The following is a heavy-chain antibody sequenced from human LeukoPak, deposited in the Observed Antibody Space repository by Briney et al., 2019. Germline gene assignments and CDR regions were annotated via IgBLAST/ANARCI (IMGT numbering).Heavy chain of an antibody. CDR1: GGSISSGGYY. CDR3: ARGSGGSWNGGFDY. V-gene: IGHV4-31*03. J-gene: IGHJ4*02. D-gene: IGHD6-13*01. Sequence: SQTLSLTCTVSGGSISSGGYYWSWIRQHPGKGLEWIGYIYYSGSTYYNPSLKSRVTISVDASKNQFSLKLSSVTAADTAVYYCARGSGGSWNGGFDYWGQGTLVTVSS. CDR2: IYYSGST.